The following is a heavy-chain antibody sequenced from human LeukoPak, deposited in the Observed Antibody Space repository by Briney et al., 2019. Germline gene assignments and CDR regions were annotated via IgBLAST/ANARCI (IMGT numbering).Heavy chain of an antibody. D-gene: IGHD3-10*02. J-gene: IGHJ6*04. CDR1: GFTFSSYS. CDR2: ISTSSSYI. CDR3: AELGITMIGGV. Sequence: GGSLRLSCAASGFTFSSYSMNWVRQAPGKGLEWVSSISTSSSYIYYADSVKGRFTISRDNAKNSVYLQMNSLRAEDTAVYYCAELGITMIGGVWGKGTTVTISS. V-gene: IGHV3-21*01.